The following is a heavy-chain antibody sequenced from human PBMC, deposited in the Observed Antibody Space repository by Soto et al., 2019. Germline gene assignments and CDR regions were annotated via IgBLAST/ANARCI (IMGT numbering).Heavy chain of an antibody. J-gene: IGHJ6*03. V-gene: IGHV3-7*01. CDR1: GFTFSSYW. CDR2: IKQDGSEK. D-gene: IGHD3-9*01. CDR3: ARRYFDPLYTEGEDYYYYYYMDV. Sequence: GGSLRLSCAASGFTFSSYWMSWVRQAPGKGLEWVANIKQDGSEKYYVDSVKGRFTISRDNAKNSLYLQMNSLRAEDTAVYYCARRYFDPLYTEGEDYYYYYYMDVWGKGTTVTVSS.